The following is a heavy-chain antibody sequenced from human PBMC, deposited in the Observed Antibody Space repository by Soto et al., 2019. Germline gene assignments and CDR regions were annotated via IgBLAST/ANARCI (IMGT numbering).Heavy chain of an antibody. CDR1: GFTFSSYA. J-gene: IGHJ5*02. D-gene: IGHD6-19*01. CDR2: ISGSGGST. V-gene: IGHV3-23*01. Sequence: SGGSLRLSCAASGFTFSSYAMSWVRQAPGKGLEWVSAISGSGGSTYFADSVKGRFTISRDNSKNTLYLQMNSLRAEDTAVYYCAKDVISSGLSNWFDPWGQGTLVTVSS. CDR3: AKDVISSGLSNWFDP.